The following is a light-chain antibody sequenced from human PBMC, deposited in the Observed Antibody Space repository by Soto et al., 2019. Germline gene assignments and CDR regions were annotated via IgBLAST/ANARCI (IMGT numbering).Light chain of an antibody. CDR2: DDS. Sequence: SYVQTQPPSVSVAPGQTARITCGGNNIASKDVHWYQQKPGQAPVLVVYDDSDRPSGIPERFSGSNSGNTATLTIYRVEAGDEADYYCQVWDIVSDHVLFGGGTKLTVL. CDR3: QVWDIVSDHVL. CDR1: NIASKD. V-gene: IGLV3-21*02. J-gene: IGLJ2*01.